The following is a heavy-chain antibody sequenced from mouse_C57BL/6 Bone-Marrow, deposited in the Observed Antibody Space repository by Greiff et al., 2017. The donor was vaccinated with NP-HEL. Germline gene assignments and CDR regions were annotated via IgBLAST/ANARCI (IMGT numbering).Heavy chain of an antibody. V-gene: IGHV1-26*01. CDR2: INPNNGGT. Sequence: EVQLQQSGPELVKPGASVKISCKASGYTFTDYYMNWVKQSHGKSLEWIGDINPNNGGTSYNQKFKGKATLTVDKSSSTAYMELRSLTSEDSAVYYCARSPYVFFAYWGQGTLVTVSA. CDR3: ARSPYVFFAY. CDR1: GYTFTDYY. J-gene: IGHJ3*01. D-gene: IGHD1-1*01.